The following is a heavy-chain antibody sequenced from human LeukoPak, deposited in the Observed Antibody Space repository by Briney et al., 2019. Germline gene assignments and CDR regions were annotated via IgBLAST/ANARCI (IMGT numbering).Heavy chain of an antibody. V-gene: IGHV6-1*01. Sequence: SQTLSLACAISGDSVSTNNAAWNWIRQSPSRGLEWLGRTFHGSTCYREYAESVKGRIAINPDTSKNQFSLQLNSVTPEDTAVYHCARVTGVSSSWSAWGQGVLVTVSS. CDR1: GDSVSTNNAA. D-gene: IGHD6-13*01. CDR3: ARVTGVSSSWSA. J-gene: IGHJ4*02. CDR2: TFHGSTCYR.